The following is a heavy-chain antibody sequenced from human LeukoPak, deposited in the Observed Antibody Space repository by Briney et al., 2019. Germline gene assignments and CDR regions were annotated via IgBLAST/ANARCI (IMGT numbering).Heavy chain of an antibody. J-gene: IGHJ4*02. CDR1: GYTLTELS. V-gene: IGHV1-24*01. CDR2: FDPEDGET. D-gene: IGHD4-17*01. Sequence: ASVKVSCKVSGYTLTELSMHWVRQAPGKGLEWMGGFDPEDGETIYAQKFQGRVTMTEDTSTDTAYMELSSLRSEDTAVYYCAKMTTVTTGLDYWGQGTLVTVSS. CDR3: AKMTTVTTGLDY.